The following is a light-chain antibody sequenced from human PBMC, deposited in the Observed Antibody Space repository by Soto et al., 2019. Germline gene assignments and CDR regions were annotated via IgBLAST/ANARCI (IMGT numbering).Light chain of an antibody. Sequence: DIQMTQSPSTLSASIGDTVIITCRASQSINSWLAWYQQKPGQAPKLLIHKASTLESGVPSRFSGSKSGTEFTLTISSLQPDDFATFYCQQYDRFPYTFGQGTKLEIK. CDR1: QSINSW. V-gene: IGKV1-5*03. CDR2: KAS. J-gene: IGKJ2*01. CDR3: QQYDRFPYT.